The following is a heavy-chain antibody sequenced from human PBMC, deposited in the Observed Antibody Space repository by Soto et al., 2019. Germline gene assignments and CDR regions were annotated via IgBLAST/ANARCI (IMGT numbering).Heavy chain of an antibody. D-gene: IGHD2-15*01. V-gene: IGHV1-3*01. CDR1: GYTFFTYA. J-gene: IGHJ4*02. CDR2: INAGNGNT. CDR3: ARGPGGPDGPGDY. Sequence: QVQLVQSGAEVKKPGASVKVSCKAPGYTFFTYAMHWVRQAPGQRLEWMGWINAGNGNTKYSQKFQGRVTITRDTSASTAYMQLSSLRSEDTAVYYCARGPGGPDGPGDYWGQGTLVTVSS.